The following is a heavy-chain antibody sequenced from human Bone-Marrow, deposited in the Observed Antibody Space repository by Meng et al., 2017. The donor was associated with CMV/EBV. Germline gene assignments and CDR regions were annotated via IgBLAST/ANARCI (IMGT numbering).Heavy chain of an antibody. V-gene: IGHV3-20*04. CDR2: INWNGGST. D-gene: IGHD2-8*01. Sequence: GGSLRLSCAASGFTFDDYGMSWVRQAPGKGLEWVSGINWNGGSTGYADSVKGRFTISRDNAKNSLYLQMNSLRAEDTALYYCARDKTAGLNGGMDVWGQGTTVTVYS. J-gene: IGHJ6*01. CDR1: GFTFDDYG. CDR3: ARDKTAGLNGGMDV.